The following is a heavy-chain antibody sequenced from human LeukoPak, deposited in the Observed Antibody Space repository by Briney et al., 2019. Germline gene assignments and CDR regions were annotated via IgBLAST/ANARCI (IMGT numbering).Heavy chain of an antibody. Sequence: GGSLRLSCGASGFTFSSYGMHWVRQAPGKGLEWVAFIRYDGSNKYYADSVKGRFTISRDNSKNTLYLQMNSLRAEDTAVYYCARDSLSTGWFIYWGQGTLVTVSS. V-gene: IGHV3-30*02. CDR3: ARDSLSTGWFIY. CDR2: IRYDGSNK. CDR1: GFTFSSYG. J-gene: IGHJ4*02. D-gene: IGHD6-19*01.